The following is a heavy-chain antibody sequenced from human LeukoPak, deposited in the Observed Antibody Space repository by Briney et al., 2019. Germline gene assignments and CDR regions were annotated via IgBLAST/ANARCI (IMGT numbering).Heavy chain of an antibody. CDR3: ARGVLLWFGDLDRYFDY. Sequence: SETLSLTCTVSGGSISSYYWSWIRQPAGKGLEWIGRIYTSGSTNYNPSLKSRVTMSVDTSKNQFSLKLSSVTAADTAVYYCARGVLLWFGDLDRYFDYWGQGTLVTVSS. V-gene: IGHV4-4*07. CDR1: GGSISSYY. J-gene: IGHJ4*02. D-gene: IGHD3-10*01. CDR2: IYTSGST.